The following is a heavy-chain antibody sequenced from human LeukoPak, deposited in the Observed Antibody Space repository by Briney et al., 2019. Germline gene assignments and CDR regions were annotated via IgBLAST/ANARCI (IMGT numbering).Heavy chain of an antibody. CDR3: ARSAQTVTTFPLDY. V-gene: IGHV4-59*06. CDR1: GGSISSYY. D-gene: IGHD4-17*01. Sequence: SETLSLTCAVSGGSISSYYWSWIRQRPGQGLECIGYIYYSGSTYYNPSLQSRVTISVDTSKNQFSLKLSSVTAADTAVYYCARSAQTVTTFPLDYWGQGTLVTVSS. CDR2: IYYSGST. J-gene: IGHJ4*02.